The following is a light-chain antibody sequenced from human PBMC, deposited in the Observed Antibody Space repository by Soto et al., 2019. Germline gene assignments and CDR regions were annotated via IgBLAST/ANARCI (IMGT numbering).Light chain of an antibody. CDR3: SSYTINTTVL. J-gene: IGLJ2*01. CDR1: NSDVGAYYH. CDR2: DGN. V-gene: IGLV2-14*03. Sequence: QSALTQPASVSGSPGQSIPISCTGTNSDVGAYYHVSWYQHHPGKAPKILIYDGNNRPPGVSDRFSGSKSGNTASLTISGLQDEDEADYYCSSYTINTTVLFGGGTKLTVL.